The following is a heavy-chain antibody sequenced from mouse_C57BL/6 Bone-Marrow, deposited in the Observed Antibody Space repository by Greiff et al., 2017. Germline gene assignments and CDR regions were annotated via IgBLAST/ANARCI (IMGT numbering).Heavy chain of an antibody. V-gene: IGHV1-77*01. CDR2: IGPGGGST. CDR1: GYTFTDYY. CDR3: ARTIYYYGSSPFDY. Sequence: QVQLQQSGAELVKPGASVTISCKASGYTFTDYYLNWVKQRPGQGLEWIGKIGPGGGSTYYNEKFKGKATLTADKSSSTAYMQLSSLTSEDSAVYCWARTIYYYGSSPFDYWCQGTTLTVSS. D-gene: IGHD1-1*01. J-gene: IGHJ2*01.